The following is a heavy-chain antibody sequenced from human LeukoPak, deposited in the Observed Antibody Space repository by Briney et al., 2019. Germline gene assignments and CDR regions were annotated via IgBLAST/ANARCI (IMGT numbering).Heavy chain of an antibody. J-gene: IGHJ4*02. V-gene: IGHV3-9*01. CDR3: SRVRASFDY. Sequence: GGSLRLSCAASGFTFDDYVMHWVRQAPGKGLEWVSGISWNSGSIGYADSVKGRFTISRDNAKNSLYLQMNSLRAEDTAVYYCSRVRASFDYWGQGTLVTVAS. D-gene: IGHD3-10*01. CDR2: ISWNSGSI. CDR1: GFTFDDYV.